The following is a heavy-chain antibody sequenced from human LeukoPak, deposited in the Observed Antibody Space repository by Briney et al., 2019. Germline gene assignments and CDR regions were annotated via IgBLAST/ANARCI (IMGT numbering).Heavy chain of an antibody. CDR1: GFTVSSNY. Sequence: GGSLRLSCAASGFTVSSNYMSWVRQAPGKGLEWVSVIYSGGSTYYADSVKGRFTISRDNSKNTLYLQMNSLRAEDTAVYYCARGSYSGYDKPADYWGQGTLVTVSS. CDR3: ARGSYSGYDKPADY. V-gene: IGHV3-53*01. J-gene: IGHJ4*02. D-gene: IGHD5-12*01. CDR2: IYSGGST.